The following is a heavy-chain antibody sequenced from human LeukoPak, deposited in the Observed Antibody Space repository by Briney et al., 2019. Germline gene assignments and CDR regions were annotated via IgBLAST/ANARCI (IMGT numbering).Heavy chain of an antibody. CDR2: INHSGST. V-gene: IGHV4-34*01. Sequence: PSETLSLTCAVYGGSFSGYYWSWIRQPPGKGLEWIGEINHSGSTNYNPSLKSRVTISVDTSKNQFSLKLSSVTAADTAVYYCARDYCGSTSCYPYWGQGTLVTVSS. J-gene: IGHJ4*02. CDR1: GGSFSGYY. D-gene: IGHD2-2*01. CDR3: ARDYCGSTSCYPY.